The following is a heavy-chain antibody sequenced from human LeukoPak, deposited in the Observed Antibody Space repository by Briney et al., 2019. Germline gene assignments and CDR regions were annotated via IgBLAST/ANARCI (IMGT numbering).Heavy chain of an antibody. J-gene: IGHJ4*02. Sequence: GGSLRLSRAASGFPLSSYAMSWVRQAPGKGLEWVSAISGSGGSTYYADSVKGRFTISRDNSKNTLYLQINSLRAEDTAVYYCAKERYFNDYWGQGTLVTVSS. CDR3: AKERYFNDY. CDR2: ISGSGGST. CDR1: GFPLSSYA. D-gene: IGHD3-9*01. V-gene: IGHV3-23*01.